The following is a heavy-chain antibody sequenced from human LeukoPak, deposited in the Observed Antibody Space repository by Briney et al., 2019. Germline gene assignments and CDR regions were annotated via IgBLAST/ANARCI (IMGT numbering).Heavy chain of an antibody. J-gene: IGHJ5*01. D-gene: IGHD6-6*01. CDR3: TRDPRHFDS. CDR2: ITSSSSYI. CDR1: GFTFSSYT. Sequence: GGSLRLSCAASGFTFSSYTMNWVRQAPGKGPEWVSSITSSSSYIYYADSVKGRFTISRDNAKNSLYLQMSSLRVEDTAVYYCTRDPRHFDSCGQGTLVTVSS. V-gene: IGHV3-21*01.